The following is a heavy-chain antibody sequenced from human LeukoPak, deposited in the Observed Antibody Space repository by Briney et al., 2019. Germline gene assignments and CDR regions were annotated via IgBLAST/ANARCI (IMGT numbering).Heavy chain of an antibody. CDR1: GGSFSGYY. CDR3: ARGAGYDILTGDQASRYYFDY. V-gene: IGHV4-34*01. J-gene: IGHJ4*02. D-gene: IGHD3-9*01. Sequence: SETLSLTCAVYGGSFSGYYWSWIRQPPGKGLECIGEINHSGSTNYNPSLKSRVTISVDTSKNQFSLKLSSVTAADTAVYYCARGAGYDILTGDQASRYYFDYWGEGTLVTVSS. CDR2: INHSGST.